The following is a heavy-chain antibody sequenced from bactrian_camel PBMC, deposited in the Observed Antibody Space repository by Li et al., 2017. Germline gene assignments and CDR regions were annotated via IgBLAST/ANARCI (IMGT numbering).Heavy chain of an antibody. V-gene: IGHV3-2*01. D-gene: IGHD2*01. CDR3: AADLRELGGNSPYYSEIETEDLFDYCASSASLRSGY. CDR2: TYQVGTHT. CDR1: GFNFTNYY. Sequence: HVQLVESGGGLVQPGGSLRLSCAFSGFNFTNYYMTWVRQARGKGLEWVSSTYQVGTHTRYADSVKGRFAVSRDNAKNTLFLEMNSLKPEDTAMYYCAADLRELGGNSPYYSEIETEDLFDYCASSASLRSGYWGQGTQVTVS. J-gene: IGHJ4*01.